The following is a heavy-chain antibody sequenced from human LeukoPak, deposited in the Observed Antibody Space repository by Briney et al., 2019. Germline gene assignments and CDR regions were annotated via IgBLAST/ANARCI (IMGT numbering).Heavy chain of an antibody. CDR1: GFTFSSYA. CDR2: ISGTGGST. V-gene: IGHV3-23*01. Sequence: GGSLRPSCTASGFTFSSYAMSWVRQAPGKGLEWVSVISGTGGSTNHADSVKGRFTISRDNSKNTLYLQMNSLRAEDTAVYYCAKESGDDGSGYYEVFDYWGQGTPVTVSS. CDR3: AKESGDDGSGYYEVFDY. D-gene: IGHD3-22*01. J-gene: IGHJ4*02.